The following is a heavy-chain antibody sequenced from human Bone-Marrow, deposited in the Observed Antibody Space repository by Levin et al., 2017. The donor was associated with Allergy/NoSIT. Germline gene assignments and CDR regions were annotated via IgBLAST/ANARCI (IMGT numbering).Heavy chain of an antibody. CDR1: GYIFTNYA. CDR2: VNPNSGNT. J-gene: IGHJ6*02. D-gene: IGHD4-17*01. Sequence: ASVKVSCKASGYIFTNYAINWVRQATGQGLEWMGWVNPNSGNTVYAQKFQGRVTMTRNTSINTVYLELSSLRSEDTAVFYCAISYGDDNYYYHYALDVWGQGTTVTVSS. V-gene: IGHV1-8*01. CDR3: AISYGDDNYYYHYALDV.